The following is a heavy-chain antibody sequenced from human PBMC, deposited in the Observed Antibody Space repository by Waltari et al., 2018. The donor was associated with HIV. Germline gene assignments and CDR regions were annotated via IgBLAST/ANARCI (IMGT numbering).Heavy chain of an antibody. D-gene: IGHD3-22*01. CDR3: ARDRGYYPGWYFDL. V-gene: IGHV4-38-2*02. CDR2: IYHGVRT. Sequence: QVQLQESGPGLVKPSETLSLTCAVSGYSLSSGSGSYWGWIRQPPGKGLEWIGSIYHGVRTYYNPSLKRRVTLSVDTSKNQFSLRLSSVTAADTAVYYCARDRGYYPGWYFDLWGRGTLVTVSS. CDR1: GYSLSSGSGSY. J-gene: IGHJ2*01.